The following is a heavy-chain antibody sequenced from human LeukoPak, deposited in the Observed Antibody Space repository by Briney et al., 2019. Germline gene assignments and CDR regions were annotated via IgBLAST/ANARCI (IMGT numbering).Heavy chain of an antibody. CDR2: ISSSSSYI. D-gene: IGHD2-2*01. CDR3: ARDRCSSSSCYGGYYFDH. V-gene: IGHV3-21*01. Sequence: PGGSLRLSCAASGFTFSSYSMNWVRQAPGKGLEWVSSISSSSSYIYYADSVKRRFTISRDNAKNSLYLQMNSLRAEDTAVYYCARDRCSSSSCYGGYYFDHWGQGTLVTVSS. J-gene: IGHJ4*02. CDR1: GFTFSSYS.